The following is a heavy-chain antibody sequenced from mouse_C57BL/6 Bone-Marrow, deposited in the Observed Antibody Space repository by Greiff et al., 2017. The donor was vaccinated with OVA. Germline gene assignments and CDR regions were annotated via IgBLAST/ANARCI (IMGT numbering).Heavy chain of an antibody. CDR1: GFNIKDYY. Sequence: VQLQQSGAELVRPGASVKLSCTASGFNIKDYYMHWVKQRPEQGLEWIGRIDPEDGDTEYAPKFQGKATMTADTSSNTAYLQLNSLTSEDTAVYYCTLYYGYDWFAYWGQGTLVTVSA. D-gene: IGHD2-2*01. CDR3: TLYYGYDWFAY. J-gene: IGHJ3*01. CDR2: IDPEDGDT. V-gene: IGHV14-1*01.